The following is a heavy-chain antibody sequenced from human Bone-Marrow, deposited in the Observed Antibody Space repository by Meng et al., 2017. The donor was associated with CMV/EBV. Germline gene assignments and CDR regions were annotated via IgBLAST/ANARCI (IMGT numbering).Heavy chain of an antibody. D-gene: IGHD3-3*01. Sequence: SETLSLTCTVSGGSISSYYWSWIRQPAGKGLEWIGRIYTSGSTNYNPSLKSRVTMSVDTSKNQFSLKLSSVTAADTAVYYCARDPVDFWSGFGIDVWGQGTTVTVSS. J-gene: IGHJ6*02. CDR2: IYTSGST. CDR1: GGSISSYY. V-gene: IGHV4-4*07. CDR3: ARDPVDFWSGFGIDV.